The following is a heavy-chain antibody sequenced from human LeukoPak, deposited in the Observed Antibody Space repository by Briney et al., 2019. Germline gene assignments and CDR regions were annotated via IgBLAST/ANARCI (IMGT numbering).Heavy chain of an antibody. CDR1: GYTFTGYY. J-gene: IGHJ3*02. CDR2: INPNSGGT. V-gene: IGHV1-2*04. D-gene: IGHD4-17*01. CDR3: ARGTTVTPLDAFDI. Sequence: ASLKVSCKASGYTFTGYYMHWVRQAPGQGLEWMGWINPNSGGTNYAQKFQGWVTMTRDTSISTAYMELSRLRSDDTAVYYCARGTTVTPLDAFDIWGQGTMVTVSS.